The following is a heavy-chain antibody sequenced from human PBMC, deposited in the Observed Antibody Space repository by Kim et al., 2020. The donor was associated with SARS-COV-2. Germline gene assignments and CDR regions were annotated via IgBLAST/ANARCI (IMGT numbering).Heavy chain of an antibody. V-gene: IGHV3-66*01. D-gene: IGHD4-17*01. Sequence: GGSLRLSCVVSGGIASTYAMTWVRQAPGKGLEWVSHINGDGTTTYAASARGGRTITSDNTTNTALLQKIDLLIADAAVYYYTRIRDDYGRDYVYF. CDR3: TRIRDDYGRDYVYF. J-gene: IGHJ4*01. CDR2: INGDGTT. CDR1: GGIASTYA.